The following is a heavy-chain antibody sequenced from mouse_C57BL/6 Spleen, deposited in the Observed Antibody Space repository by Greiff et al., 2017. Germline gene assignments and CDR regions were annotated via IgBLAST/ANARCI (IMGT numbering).Heavy chain of an antibody. J-gene: IGHJ4*01. V-gene: IGHV1-80*01. Sequence: VQLQQSGASVKISCKASGYAFSSYWMNWVKQRPGKGLEWIGQIYPGDGDTNYNGKFKGKATLTADKSSSTAYMQLSSLTSEDSAVYFCARGGTYYSNYEDAVDYWGQGTSVTVSS. D-gene: IGHD2-5*01. CDR1: GYAFSSYW. CDR3: ARGGTYYSNYEDAVDY. CDR2: IYPGDGDT.